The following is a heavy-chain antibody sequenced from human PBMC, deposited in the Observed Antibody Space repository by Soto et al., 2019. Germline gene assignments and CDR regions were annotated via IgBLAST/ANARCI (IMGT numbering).Heavy chain of an antibody. D-gene: IGHD6-6*01. CDR3: ARVAALSYYYYSMDV. Sequence: SETLSLTCNVSGGSISSYYWSWVRQSAGKGLEWIGYIYYSGSTNYNPSLKSRVTMSVDTSKNQFSLKLSSVTAADTAVYYCARVAALSYYYYSMDVWGQGTTVTVS. CDR2: IYYSGST. CDR1: GGSISSYY. J-gene: IGHJ6*02. V-gene: IGHV4-59*01.